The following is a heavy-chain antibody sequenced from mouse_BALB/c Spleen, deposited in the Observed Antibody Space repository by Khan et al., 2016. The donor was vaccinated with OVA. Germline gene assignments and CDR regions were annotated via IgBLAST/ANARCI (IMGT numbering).Heavy chain of an antibody. CDR3: ARSGDDFFAY. D-gene: IGHD2-12*01. Sequence: QVQLKQSGAELVRPGSSMKISCKASGYAFSNYWMNWVKLGPGQGLEWIGQIYPGDGNTNYNGKFKDKATLTAAKSSSTAYMQLSSLTSEDSAVYFGARSGDDFFAYWGQGTLVTVAA. CDR1: GYAFSNYW. V-gene: IGHV1-80*01. J-gene: IGHJ3*01. CDR2: IYPGDGNT.